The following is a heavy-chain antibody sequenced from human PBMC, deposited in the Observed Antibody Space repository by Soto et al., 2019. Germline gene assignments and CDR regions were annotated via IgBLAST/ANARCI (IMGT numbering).Heavy chain of an antibody. CDR3: ARDPFHAFGL. V-gene: IGHV3-66*01. CDR1: RFAVSNFY. Sequence: GGSLRLSCAASRFAVSNFYMSWVRQAPGKGLEWASVIYADGTTYYADSVKGRFIVSRDNSKNILYLQVSSLRAEDTAVYYCARDPFHAFGLWGRAPLVTVSP. J-gene: IGHJ4*01. CDR2: IYADGTT.